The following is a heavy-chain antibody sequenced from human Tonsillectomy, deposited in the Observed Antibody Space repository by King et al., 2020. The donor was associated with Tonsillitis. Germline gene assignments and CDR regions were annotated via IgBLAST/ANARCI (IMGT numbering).Heavy chain of an antibody. CDR1: GGSISSSNFY. J-gene: IGHJ4*02. V-gene: IGHV4-39*01. Sequence: QLQESGPGLVKPSETLSLTCTVSGGSISSSNFYWGWIRQPPGKGLEWIGSFYYSGSTYYNPSLKSRVTISVDTSKNQFSLKLSSVTAADTAVYYCARNAKRSFEEWLSSTYYFAYWGQGTLVTVSS. CDR2: FYYSGST. CDR3: ARNAKRSFEEWLSSTYYFAY. D-gene: IGHD3-3*01.